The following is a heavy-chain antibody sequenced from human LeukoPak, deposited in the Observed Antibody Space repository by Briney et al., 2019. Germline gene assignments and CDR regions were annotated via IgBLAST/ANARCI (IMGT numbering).Heavy chain of an antibody. J-gene: IGHJ6*02. Sequence: GGSLRLSCVASGITFSNYAVSWVRQAPEKGLDWVSVISGSAHKIRYADSVKGRFTISRDNSKNTLYLQMNSLRAEDTAVYYCAKVPTQWLEYYYYAMDVWGQGTTVTVSS. CDR3: AKVPTQWLEYYYYAMDV. V-gene: IGHV3-23*01. CDR1: GITFSNYA. D-gene: IGHD6-19*01. CDR2: ISGSAHKI.